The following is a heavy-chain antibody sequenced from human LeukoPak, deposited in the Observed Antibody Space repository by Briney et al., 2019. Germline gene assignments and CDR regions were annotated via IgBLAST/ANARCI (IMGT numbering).Heavy chain of an antibody. Sequence: PSETLSLTCTVSGGSISSYYWSWIRQPAGKGLEWIGRIYTSGSTNYNSSLKSRVTMSVDTSKNQFSLKLSSVTAADTAVYYCASGSYYTLLHYWGQGTLVTVSS. CDR2: IYTSGST. CDR1: GGSISSYY. J-gene: IGHJ4*02. D-gene: IGHD1-26*01. CDR3: ASGSYYTLLHY. V-gene: IGHV4-4*07.